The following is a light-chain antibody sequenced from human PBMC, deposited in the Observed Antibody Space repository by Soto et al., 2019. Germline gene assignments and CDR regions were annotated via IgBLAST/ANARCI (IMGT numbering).Light chain of an antibody. J-gene: IGKJ5*01. CDR2: GAS. Sequence: EIVLTQSPGTLSLSPGEEATLSCRASQSVDSNYLAWYQQKPGQTPRLIIYGASGRADGIPHRFSGSGFGTDFTLTISKVEPEEFAVYYCQQYGTPRSVTFGQGTRLDI. CDR1: QSVDSNY. V-gene: IGKV3-20*01. CDR3: QQYGTPRSVT.